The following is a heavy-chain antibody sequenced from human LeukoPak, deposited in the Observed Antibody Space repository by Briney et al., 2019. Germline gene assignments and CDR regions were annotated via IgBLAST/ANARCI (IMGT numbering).Heavy chain of an antibody. D-gene: IGHD1-26*01. CDR3: AKDNVIVGATSFDY. CDR1: GFTFSSYG. V-gene: IGHV3-30*18. Sequence: AGGSLGLSCAASGFTFSSYGMHWVRQAPGKGLEWVAVISYDGSNKYYADSVKGRFTISRDNSKNTLYLQMNSLRPEDTAVYYCAKDNVIVGATSFDYWGQGTLVTVSS. CDR2: ISYDGSNK. J-gene: IGHJ4*02.